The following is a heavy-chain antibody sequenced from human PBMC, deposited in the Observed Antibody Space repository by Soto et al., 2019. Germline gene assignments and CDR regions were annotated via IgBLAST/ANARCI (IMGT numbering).Heavy chain of an antibody. D-gene: IGHD7-27*01. CDR1: GFTFSSYG. CDR2: ISYDGSNK. J-gene: IGHJ3*02. V-gene: IGHV3-30*18. CDR3: AKDLGHGGRGAFDI. Sequence: QVQLVESGGVVVHPGRSLRLSCAASGFTFSSYGMHWVRQAPGKGLEWVALISYDGSNKYYADSVKGRFTISRDNSKNTLYLQMNSLRTEDTAVYYCAKDLGHGGRGAFDIWGQGTMVTVSS.